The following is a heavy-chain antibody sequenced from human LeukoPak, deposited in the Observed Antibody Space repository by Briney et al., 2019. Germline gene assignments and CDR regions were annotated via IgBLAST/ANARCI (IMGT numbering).Heavy chain of an antibody. V-gene: IGHV3-30*18. CDR1: GFTFSSYG. D-gene: IGHD4-23*01. CDR2: ISYDGSNK. J-gene: IGHJ6*02. CDR3: AKDLGTVVYYYGMDV. Sequence: GGSLRLSCAASGFTFSSYGMHWVRQAPGKGLEWVAVISYDGSNKYYADSVKGRFTISRDDSKNTLYLQMNSLGAEDTAVYYCAKDLGTVVYYYGMDVWGQGTTVTVSS.